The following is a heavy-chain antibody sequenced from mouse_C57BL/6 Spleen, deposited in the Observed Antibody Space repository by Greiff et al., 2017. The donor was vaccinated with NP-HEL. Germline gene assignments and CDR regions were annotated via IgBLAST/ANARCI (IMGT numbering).Heavy chain of an antibody. CDR1: GYTFTSYW. D-gene: IGHD1-1*01. CDR3: ARPLDYYGSSPYAMDY. V-gene: IGHV1-61*01. J-gene: IGHJ4*01. CDR2: IYPSDSET. Sequence: VQLQQSGAELVRPGSSVKLSCKASGYTFTSYWMDWVKQRPGQGLEWIGNIYPSDSETHYNQKFKDKATLTVDKSSSTAYMQLSSLTSEDSAVYYCARPLDYYGSSPYAMDYWGQGTSVTVSS.